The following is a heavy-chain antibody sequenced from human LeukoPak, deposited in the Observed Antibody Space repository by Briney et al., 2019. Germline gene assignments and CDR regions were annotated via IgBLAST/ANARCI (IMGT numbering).Heavy chain of an antibody. J-gene: IGHJ6*02. Sequence: SQTLSLTCAISGDSVSSNSAAWNWIRQSPSRGLEWLGRTYYRSKWYNDYAVSVKSRITINPDTSKYQFSLQLNSVTPEDTAVYYCARVIVVVPAGDYYYYGMDVWGQGTTVTVSS. CDR1: GDSVSSNSAA. CDR2: TYYRSKWYN. V-gene: IGHV6-1*01. CDR3: ARVIVVVPAGDYYYYGMDV. D-gene: IGHD2-2*01.